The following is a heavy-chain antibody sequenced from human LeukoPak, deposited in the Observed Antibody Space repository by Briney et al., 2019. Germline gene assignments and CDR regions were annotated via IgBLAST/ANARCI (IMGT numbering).Heavy chain of an antibody. Sequence: SETLSLTCTVSGGSISSYYWSWIRQPPGKGLEWIGYIYYSGSTNYNPSLKSRVTISVDTSKNQFSLKLSSVTAADTAVYYCARHGSIAAAGKFDPWGQGTLVTVSS. V-gene: IGHV4-59*08. CDR3: ARHGSIAAAGKFDP. CDR1: GGSISSYY. J-gene: IGHJ5*02. CDR2: IYYSGST. D-gene: IGHD6-13*01.